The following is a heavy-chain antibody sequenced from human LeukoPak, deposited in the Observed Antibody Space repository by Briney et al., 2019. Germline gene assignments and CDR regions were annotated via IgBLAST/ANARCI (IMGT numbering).Heavy chain of an antibody. CDR1: GDSVSIYY. J-gene: IGHJ4*02. Sequence: PSETLSLTCTVSGDSVSIYYWSWIRQPPGKGLEWIGYIYYRGNTNYNPSLKSRVTMAVDTSKNQFSLKVGSATAADTAVYYCARAGNNWSFDYWGQGTLVTVSS. D-gene: IGHD1-1*01. V-gene: IGHV4-59*02. CDR3: ARAGNNWSFDY. CDR2: IYYRGNT.